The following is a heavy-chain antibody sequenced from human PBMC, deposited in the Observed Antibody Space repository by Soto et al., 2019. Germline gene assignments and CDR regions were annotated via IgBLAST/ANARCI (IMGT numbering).Heavy chain of an antibody. CDR3: ARVSLGYCSSTSCYTYYYYGMDV. J-gene: IGHJ6*02. CDR2: ISYDGSNK. CDR1: GFTFSSYA. Sequence: QVQLVESGGGVVQPGRSLRLSCAASGFTFSSYAMHWVRQAPGKGLEWVAVISYDGSNKYYADSVKGRFTISRDNSKNPLYLQMNSLRAEDTAVYYCARVSLGYCSSTSCYTYYYYGMDVWGQGTTVTVSS. D-gene: IGHD2-2*02. V-gene: IGHV3-30-3*01.